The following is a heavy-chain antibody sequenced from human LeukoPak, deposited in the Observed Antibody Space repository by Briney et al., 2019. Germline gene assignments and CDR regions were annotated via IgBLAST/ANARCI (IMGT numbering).Heavy chain of an antibody. J-gene: IGHJ4*02. CDR1: GYTFTGYY. CDR2: INPNSGGT. D-gene: IGHD3-22*01. V-gene: IGHV1-2*04. CDR3: ARGKTDYYDSSGYWGRIYYFDY. Sequence: ASVKVSCKASGYTFTGYYMHWVRQAPGQGLEWMGWINPNSGGTNYAQKFQGWVTMTRDTSISTAYMELSRLRSDDTAVYYCARGKTDYYDSSGYWGRIYYFDYRGXGTLVTVSS.